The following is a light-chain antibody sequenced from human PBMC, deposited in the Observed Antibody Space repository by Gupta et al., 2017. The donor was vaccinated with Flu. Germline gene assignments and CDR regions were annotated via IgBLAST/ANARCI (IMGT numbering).Light chain of an antibody. V-gene: IGLV2-14*04. CDR2: DVS. Sequence: SSDVGGYNYVSWYQQHPGKAPKLMIYDVSNRPSGVSNRFSGSKSGNTASLTISGLQAEDEADYYCSSYTSSSTYVVFGGGTKLTVL. CDR3: SSYTSSSTYVV. CDR1: SSDVGGYNY. J-gene: IGLJ2*01.